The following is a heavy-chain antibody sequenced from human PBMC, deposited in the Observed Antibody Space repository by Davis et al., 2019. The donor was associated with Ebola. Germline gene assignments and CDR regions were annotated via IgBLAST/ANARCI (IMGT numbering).Heavy chain of an antibody. CDR2: INPNDGRT. J-gene: IGHJ4*02. CDR1: GYTFTNYY. V-gene: IGHV1-46*01. CDR3: ARGWSSGDSLGG. D-gene: IGHD6-19*01. Sequence: AASVKVSCKASGYTFTNYYMHWVRQAPGQGLEWMGMINPNDGRTIYAQKFQGRITMTRNTSITTAYMELSSLRSEDTAVYYCARGWSSGDSLGGWGQGTLVTVSS.